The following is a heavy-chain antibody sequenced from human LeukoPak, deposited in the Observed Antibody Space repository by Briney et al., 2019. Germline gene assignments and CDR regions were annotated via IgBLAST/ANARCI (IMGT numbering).Heavy chain of an antibody. CDR1: GGSISTYF. CDR3: ARDVGGYNYGYSLDC. D-gene: IGHD5-18*01. V-gene: IGHV4-59*12. CDR2: IYFSGST. J-gene: IGHJ4*02. Sequence: PSETLSLTCTVSGGSISTYFWSWIRQPPGKGLEWRGHIYFSGSTNYNPSLESRVTISVDTSKNQFSLKLSSVTAADTAVYYCARDVGGYNYGYSLDCWGQGTLVTVSS.